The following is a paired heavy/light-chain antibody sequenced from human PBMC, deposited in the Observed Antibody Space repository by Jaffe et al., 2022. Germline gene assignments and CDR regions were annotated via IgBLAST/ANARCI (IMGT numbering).Light chain of an antibody. CDR2: ASS. CDR3: LQHNSFPRT. J-gene: IGKJ1*01. Sequence: DIQMTQSPSAMSASVGDRVTITCRASQDIRNNLAWFQQKPGKVPKRLIYASSSLESGVPSRFSGSGSGTEFTLTISSLQPEDFATYYCLQHNSFPRTFGQGTKVEIK. V-gene: IGKV1-17*03. CDR1: QDIRNN.
Heavy chain of an antibody. D-gene: IGHD6-19*01. CDR3: VKGGWADY. V-gene: IGHV3-23*01. CDR2: IRGTDNST. CDR1: GFTFSTFD. J-gene: IGHJ4*02. Sequence: EVQLLESGGGLVQPGGSLRLSCAASGFTFSTFDMTWVRQALGKGLEWVSMIRGTDNSTYYAAAVKGRVTISRDVSKSTLYLQMNNLRVDDTAVYYCVKGGWADYWGQGTLVTVSS.